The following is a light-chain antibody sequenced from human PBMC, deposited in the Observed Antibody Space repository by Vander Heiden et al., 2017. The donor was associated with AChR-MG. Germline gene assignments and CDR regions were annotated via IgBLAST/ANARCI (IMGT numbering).Light chain of an antibody. Sequence: AIRITQSPSSLSASTGDRVTITCRASQGISSYLAWYQQKPGKAPKLLIYAASTLQSWVPSRFSGSGSGTDFTLTISCLQSEDFATYYCQQYYSLRTFGQGTKVEIK. CDR1: QGISSY. CDR3: QQYYSLRT. J-gene: IGKJ1*01. V-gene: IGKV1-8*01. CDR2: AAS.